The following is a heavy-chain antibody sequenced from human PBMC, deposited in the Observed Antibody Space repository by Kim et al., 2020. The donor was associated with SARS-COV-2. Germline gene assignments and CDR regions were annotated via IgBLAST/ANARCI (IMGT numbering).Heavy chain of an antibody. J-gene: IGHJ5*02. Sequence: GGSLRLSCAASGFTFSSYAMHWVRQAPGKGLEWVAVISYDGSNKYYVDSVKGRFTISRDNSKNTLYLQMNSLRAEDTAVDYCAGGFITIFGVVVDHRWFDPWGQGTLVTVSS. D-gene: IGHD3-3*01. CDR1: GFTFSSYA. CDR3: AGGFITIFGVVVDHRWFDP. V-gene: IGHV3-30*04. CDR2: ISYDGSNK.